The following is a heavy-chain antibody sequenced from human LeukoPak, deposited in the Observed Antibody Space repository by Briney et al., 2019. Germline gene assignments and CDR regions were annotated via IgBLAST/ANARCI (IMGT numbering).Heavy chain of an antibody. Sequence: SETLSLTCAVYGGSFSGYYWSWIRQPPGKGLEWIGEINHSGSTNYNPSLKSRVTISVDTSKNQFSLKLSSVTAADTAVYYCARVRYCGGGCTWGQGTLVAVSS. CDR1: GGSFSGYY. CDR2: INHSGST. V-gene: IGHV4-34*01. D-gene: IGHD2-21*02. J-gene: IGHJ5*02. CDR3: ARVRYCGGGCT.